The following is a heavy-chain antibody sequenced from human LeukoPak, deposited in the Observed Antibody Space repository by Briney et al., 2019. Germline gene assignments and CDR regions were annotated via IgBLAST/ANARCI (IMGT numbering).Heavy chain of an antibody. V-gene: IGHV1-69*05. D-gene: IGHD4-17*01. J-gene: IGHJ4*02. CDR2: IIPFSDTP. Sequence: ASVKVSCKASGGTFSSYAINWVRQAPGQGLEWMGRIIPFSDTPNYAQKFQGRVTITTDESTSAAYMELNSLRSEDTALYYCAIRLPKSTTVTTPHLAPKWGQGTLVTVSS. CDR1: GGTFSSYA. CDR3: AIRLPKSTTVTTPHLAPK.